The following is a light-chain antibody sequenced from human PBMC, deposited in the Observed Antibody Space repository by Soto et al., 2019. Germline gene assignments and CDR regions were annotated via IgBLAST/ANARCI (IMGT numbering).Light chain of an antibody. Sequence: DIQMTQSPSSLSSSVGEKVTITCRASQNISSCLAWYQQKPEKAAKCLIYGASTLQSGGSSRFSGSGSGTDFTLTISSLQPEDFATYYCQQYSTSDLTFGGGTKVDIK. CDR1: QNISSC. V-gene: IGKV1D-16*01. CDR3: QQYSTSDLT. CDR2: GAS. J-gene: IGKJ4*01.